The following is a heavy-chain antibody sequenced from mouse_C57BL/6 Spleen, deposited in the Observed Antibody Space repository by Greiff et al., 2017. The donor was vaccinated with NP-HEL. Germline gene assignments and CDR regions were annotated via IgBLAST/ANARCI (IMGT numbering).Heavy chain of an antibody. D-gene: IGHD2-4*01. Sequence: VKLMESGAELVRPGASVKLSCKASGYTFTDYYINWVKQRPGQGLEWIARIYPGSGNTYYNEKFKGKATLTAEKSSSTAYMQLSSLTSEDSAVYFCARPGDYDPFYYAMDYWGQGTSVTVSS. CDR2: IYPGSGNT. J-gene: IGHJ4*01. V-gene: IGHV1-76*01. CDR3: ARPGDYDPFYYAMDY. CDR1: GYTFTDYY.